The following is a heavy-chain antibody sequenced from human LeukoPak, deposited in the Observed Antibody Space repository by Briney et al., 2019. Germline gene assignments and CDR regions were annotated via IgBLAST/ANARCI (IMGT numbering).Heavy chain of an antibody. V-gene: IGHV3-30*01. CDR1: GFTFTSYA. D-gene: IGHD6-6*01. Sequence: GGSLRLSCAASGFTFTSYAMHWVRQAPGKGLEWVAVISYDGSNKYYADSVKGRFTISRDNSKNTLYLQMNSLGAEDTAVYYCARVSGRQLVPFDYWGQGTLVTVSS. CDR3: ARVSGRQLVPFDY. CDR2: ISYDGSNK. J-gene: IGHJ4*02.